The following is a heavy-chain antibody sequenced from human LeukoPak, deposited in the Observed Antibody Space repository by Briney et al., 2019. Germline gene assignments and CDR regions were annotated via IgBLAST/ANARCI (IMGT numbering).Heavy chain of an antibody. CDR3: ASLVVVPAASFDY. J-gene: IGHJ4*02. CDR1: GGSFSSYY. V-gene: IGHV4-34*01. CDR2: INHSGST. Sequence: SETLSLTCAVYGGSFSSYYWSWIRQPPGKGLEWVGEINHSGSTNYNPSLKSRVTISVDTSKNQFSLKLSSVTAADTAVYYCASLVVVPAASFDYWGQGTLVTVSS. D-gene: IGHD2-2*01.